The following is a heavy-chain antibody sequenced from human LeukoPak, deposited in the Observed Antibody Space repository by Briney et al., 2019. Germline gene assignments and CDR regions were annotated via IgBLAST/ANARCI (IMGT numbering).Heavy chain of an antibody. CDR2: INPNSGGT. CDR1: GYTFTGYY. Sequence: ASVKVSCKASGYTFTGYYMHWVRQAPGQGLEWMGRINPNSGGTNYAQKFQGRVTMTRDTSISTAYMELSRLRSDDTAVYYCARKAVAGKSYWYFDLWGRGTLVTVSS. D-gene: IGHD6-19*01. CDR3: ARKAVAGKSYWYFDL. J-gene: IGHJ2*01. V-gene: IGHV1-2*06.